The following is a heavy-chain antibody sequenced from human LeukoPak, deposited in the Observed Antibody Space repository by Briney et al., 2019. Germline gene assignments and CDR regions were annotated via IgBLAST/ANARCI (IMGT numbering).Heavy chain of an antibody. CDR2: INPSGGST. CDR1: GYTFTSYY. CDR3: ARDPFHVLRYFVGHYMDV. Sequence: ASVKVSCKASGYTFTSYYMHWVRQAPGQGLEWMGIINPSGGSTSYAQKFQGRVTMTRDTSTSTVYMELSSLRSEDTAVYYCARDPFHVLRYFVGHYMDVWGKGTTVTVSS. V-gene: IGHV1-46*01. J-gene: IGHJ6*03. D-gene: IGHD3-9*01.